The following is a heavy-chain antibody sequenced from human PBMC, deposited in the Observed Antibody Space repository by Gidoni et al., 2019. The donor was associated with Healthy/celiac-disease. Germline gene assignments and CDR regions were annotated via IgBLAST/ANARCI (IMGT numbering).Heavy chain of an antibody. D-gene: IGHD5-12*01. V-gene: IGHV3-33*01. CDR2: IWYDGSNK. Sequence: QVQLVESGGGVVQPGRSLRLSCAASGFTFSTYGMHWVRQAPGKGLEWVAVIWYDGSNKYYADSVKGRFTISRDNSKNTLYLQMNSLRAEDTAVYYCARDMGSGWLPDFDYWGQGTLVTVSS. CDR3: ARDMGSGWLPDFDY. CDR1: GFTFSTYG. J-gene: IGHJ4*02.